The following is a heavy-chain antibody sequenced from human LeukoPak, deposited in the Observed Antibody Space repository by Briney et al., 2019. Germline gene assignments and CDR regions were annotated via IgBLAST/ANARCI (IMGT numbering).Heavy chain of an antibody. CDR2: IYLRDSTT. D-gene: IGHD3-16*01. J-gene: IGHJ4*02. Sequence: GESLQISCKGFGYRFSTYWIAWVRQLPGEGLEWMGIIYLRDSTTRDSPSFQGQVTISADKSINTAYLQWSSLKASDTAIYYCARREYYDTRSFDYWGQGTLVTVSS. CDR1: GYRFSTYW. V-gene: IGHV5-51*01. CDR3: ARREYYDTRSFDY.